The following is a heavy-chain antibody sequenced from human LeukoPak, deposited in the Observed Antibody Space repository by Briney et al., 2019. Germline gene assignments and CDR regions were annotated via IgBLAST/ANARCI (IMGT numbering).Heavy chain of an antibody. V-gene: IGHV1-8*01. CDR3: ARAPSLWFGELLGY. D-gene: IGHD3-10*01. CDR1: KYSFTSYD. J-gene: IGHJ4*02. Sequence: ASVKVSCKASKYSFTSYDINWVRQATGQGLEWMGWMNPNSGNTGYAQKFQGRVTMTRNTSISTAYMELSSLRSEDTAVYYCARAPSLWFGELLGYWGQGTLVTVSS. CDR2: MNPNSGNT.